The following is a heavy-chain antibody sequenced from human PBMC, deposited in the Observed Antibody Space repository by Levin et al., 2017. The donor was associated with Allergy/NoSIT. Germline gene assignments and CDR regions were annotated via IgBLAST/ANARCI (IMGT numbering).Heavy chain of an antibody. V-gene: IGHV3-7*01. J-gene: IGHJ5*02. CDR3: ARDVSFSGLDP. CDR1: GFTFSSSW. CDR2: IKEDGNEE. D-gene: IGHD5-12*01. Sequence: LSLTCVGSGFTFSSSWMTWVRQAPGKGLEWVGNIKEDGNEESYADSVKGRFTFSRDNAKNSLYLQMNSLRAEDTAIYYCARDVSFSGLDPWGQGTLVTVSS.